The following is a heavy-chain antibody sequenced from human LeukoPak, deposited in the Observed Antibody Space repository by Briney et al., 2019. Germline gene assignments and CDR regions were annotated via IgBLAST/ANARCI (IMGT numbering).Heavy chain of an antibody. CDR1: GGTFSSYA. Sequence: GASVKVSCKASGGTFSSYAISWVRQAPGQGLEWMGGIIPIFGTANYAQKFQGRVTITADKSTSTAYMELSSLRSEDTAVYYCARSPRGPTSYYYYYMDVWGKGTTVTVSS. J-gene: IGHJ6*03. D-gene: IGHD3/OR15-3a*01. V-gene: IGHV1-69*06. CDR2: IIPIFGTA. CDR3: ARSPRGPTSYYYYYMDV.